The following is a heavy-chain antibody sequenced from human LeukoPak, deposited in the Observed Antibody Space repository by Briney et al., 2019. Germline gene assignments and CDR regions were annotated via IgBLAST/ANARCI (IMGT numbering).Heavy chain of an antibody. D-gene: IGHD5-12*01. CDR1: GGSISSSSYY. J-gene: IGHJ6*03. V-gene: IGHV4-39*07. CDR2: IYYSGST. CDR3: ARTRGFYYYYYMDV. Sequence: SETLSLTCTVSGGSISSSSYYWGWLRQPPGKGLEWIGSIYYSGSTYYNPSLKSRVTISVDTSKNQFSLKLSSVTAADTAVYYWARTRGFYYYYYMDVWGKGTTVTVSS.